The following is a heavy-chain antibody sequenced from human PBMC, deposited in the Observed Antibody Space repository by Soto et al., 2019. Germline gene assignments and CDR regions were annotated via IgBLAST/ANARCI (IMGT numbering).Heavy chain of an antibody. CDR1: GFTVTKYY. D-gene: IGHD5-12*01. V-gene: IGHV3-66*01. Sequence: EVQVVESGGGLVQPGGSLRLSCAASGFTVTKYYMSWVRQAPRKGLEWVSVIYGGGSTYYADSVKGRFTISRDHSKNTLYLQVSSLRAEDTAVYYCARDPPVDSGGYLDYHGLDVWGQGTTVTVSS. CDR2: IYGGGST. J-gene: IGHJ6*02. CDR3: ARDPPVDSGGYLDYHGLDV.